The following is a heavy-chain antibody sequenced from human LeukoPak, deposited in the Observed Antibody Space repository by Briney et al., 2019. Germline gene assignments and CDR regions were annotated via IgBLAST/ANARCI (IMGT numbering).Heavy chain of an antibody. V-gene: IGHV3-23*01. CDR3: AKGPKQLLVGSRGYYFDY. J-gene: IGHJ4*02. CDR1: GFTFSSYA. Sequence: GGSLRLSCGASGFTFSSYAMSWVRQAPGKGLEWVSGISGSGDRRNYADSVKGRFTISRDISKNTLYLQMNSLRAEDTAVYYCAKGPKQLLVGSRGYYFDYWGQGTLVTVS. D-gene: IGHD6-13*01. CDR2: ISGSGDRR.